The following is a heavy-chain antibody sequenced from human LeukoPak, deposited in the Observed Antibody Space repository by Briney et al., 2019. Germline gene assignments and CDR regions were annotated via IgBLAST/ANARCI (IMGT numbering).Heavy chain of an antibody. CDR3: ARGLGTYDSSEHTWPMISF. V-gene: IGHV1-8*01. CDR2: MNPNSGDT. CDR1: GYTFTSYE. J-gene: IGHJ4*02. Sequence: ASVKVSCKASGYTFTSYEINWVRQATGQGLEWMGWMNPNSGDTAYAQKFQGRITLTRITSINTAYMELSSLRSEDTAVYYCARGLGTYDSSEHTWPMISFWGQGTLVTVSS. D-gene: IGHD3-22*01.